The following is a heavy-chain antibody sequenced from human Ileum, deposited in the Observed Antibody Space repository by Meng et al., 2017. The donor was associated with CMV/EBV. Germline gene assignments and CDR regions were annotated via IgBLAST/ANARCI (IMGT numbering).Heavy chain of an antibody. J-gene: IGHJ5*02. CDR1: GGTISNCA. Sequence: SGGTISNCAGGCVRQAPRRELEWLLGIIPIVDVTHYRPSFQSRVTITADTSKSTVYMTMSNMESDDTALYYCARSGFWLSYYNYLDPWGQGTLVTVSS. D-gene: IGHD3-10*01. CDR2: IIPIVDVT. CDR3: ARSGFWLSYYNYLDP. V-gene: IGHV1-69*10.